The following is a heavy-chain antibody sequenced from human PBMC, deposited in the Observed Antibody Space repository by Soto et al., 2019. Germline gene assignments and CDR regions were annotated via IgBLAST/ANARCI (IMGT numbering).Heavy chain of an antibody. V-gene: IGHV4-61*01. J-gene: IGHJ5*02. CDR3: ARNSMGEHRAILNWFDP. CDR1: GGSVSSGSYY. Sequence: SETLSLTCTVSGGSVSSGSYYWSWIRQPPGKGLEWIGYIYYSGSTNYNPSLKSRVTISVDTSKNQFYLKLSSVTAADTAVYYCARNSMGEHRAILNWFDPWGQGTLVTVSS. CDR2: IYYSGST. D-gene: IGHD2-8*01.